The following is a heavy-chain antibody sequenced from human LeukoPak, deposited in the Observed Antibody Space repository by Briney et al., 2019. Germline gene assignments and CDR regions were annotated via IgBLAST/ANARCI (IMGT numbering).Heavy chain of an antibody. J-gene: IGHJ4*02. CDR3: ARGPDPYYYVNY. D-gene: IGHD3-10*02. Sequence: SETLSLTCTVSGGSISTYYWTWIRQPPGKGLEWIGYIYYSGSTYYNPSLKSRVTISVDTSKNQFSLKLSSVTAADTAVYYCARGPDPYYYVNYWGQGTLVTVSS. V-gene: IGHV4-59*12. CDR1: GGSISTYY. CDR2: IYYSGST.